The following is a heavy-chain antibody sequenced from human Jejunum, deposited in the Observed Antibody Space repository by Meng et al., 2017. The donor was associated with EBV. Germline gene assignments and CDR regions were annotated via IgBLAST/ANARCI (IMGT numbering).Heavy chain of an antibody. CDR2: IYHGGGT. V-gene: IGHV4-4*02. J-gene: IGHJ4*02. CDR3: AGNGYYALEY. CDR1: GGSISDNDW. D-gene: IGHD3-22*01. Sequence: LQGSGPRLEKPSGTLSLTCVVSGGSISDNDWWSWVRQPPGKGLEWLGEIYHGGGTNYNPSLESRVTISVDKSKNQFSLKLNSVTVADTAVYYCAGNGYYALEYWGPGILVTVSS.